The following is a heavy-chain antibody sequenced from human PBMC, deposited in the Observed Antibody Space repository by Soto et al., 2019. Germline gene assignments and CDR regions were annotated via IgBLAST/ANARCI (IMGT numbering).Heavy chain of an antibody. D-gene: IGHD2-15*01. CDR1: GGTFSSYT. CDR2: IIPILGIA. Sequence: ASVKVSCKASGGTFSSYTISWVRQAPGQGLEWMGRIIPILGIANYAQKFQGRVTITADKSTSTAYMELSSLRSEDTAVYYCARDSKDCSGGSCYFDYWGQGTLVTVSS. V-gene: IGHV1-69*04. J-gene: IGHJ4*02. CDR3: ARDSKDCSGGSCYFDY.